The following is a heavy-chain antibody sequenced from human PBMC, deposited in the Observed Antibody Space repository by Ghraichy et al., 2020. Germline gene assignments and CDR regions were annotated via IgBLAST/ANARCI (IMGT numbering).Heavy chain of an antibody. V-gene: IGHV4-59*08. D-gene: IGHD3-16*01. CDR1: GDSISNYY. CDR2: ISDSGIT. CDR3: ARRGRIGGTFGWFDS. Sequence: SENLSLTCTISGDSISNYYWSWIRQPPGKELEWIGYISDSGITNYNPSLMRRVTISLDTSKTHLSLALRSVTAADTAVYYCARRGRIGGTFGWFDSWGQGNLVTVSA. J-gene: IGHJ5*01.